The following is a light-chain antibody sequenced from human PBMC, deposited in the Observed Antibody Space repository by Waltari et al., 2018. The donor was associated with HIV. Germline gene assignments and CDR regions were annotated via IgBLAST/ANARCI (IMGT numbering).Light chain of an antibody. CDR1: QSVSSRY. Sequence: EIVLTQSPATLSLSPGERATLSCRASQSVSSRYLAWYQQKPGQAPRLVIYNVSKRATGIPDRFTGSGSGTDFTLTINSLEPEDFAVYYCQQRSNWPPWTFGQGTKVEIK. V-gene: IGKV3D-20*02. J-gene: IGKJ1*01. CDR2: NVS. CDR3: QQRSNWPPWT.